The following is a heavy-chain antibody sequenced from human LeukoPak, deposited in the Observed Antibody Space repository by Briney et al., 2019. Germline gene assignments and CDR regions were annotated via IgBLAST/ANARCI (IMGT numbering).Heavy chain of an antibody. CDR1: GGSISSSYYY. V-gene: IGHV4-39*07. Sequence: SETLSLTCTVSGGSISSSYYYWGWIRQPPGKGLEWIGNIYYSGITYYSPSLKSRVTISLDTSRNQFSLKLSSVTAADTAVYYCARGEDVGYSGYGLSPWGQGTLVTVSS. CDR3: ARGEDVGYSGYGLSP. J-gene: IGHJ5*02. CDR2: IYYSGIT. D-gene: IGHD5-12*01.